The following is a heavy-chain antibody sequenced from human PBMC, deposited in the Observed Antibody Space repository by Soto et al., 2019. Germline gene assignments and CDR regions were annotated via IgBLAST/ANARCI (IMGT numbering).Heavy chain of an antibody. D-gene: IGHD3-10*01. J-gene: IGHJ5*02. CDR1: VGSISSSSYY. V-gene: IGHV4-39*01. Sequence: SETLSLTCTVSVGSISSSSYYWGWIRQPPGKGLEWNGSIYYSGSTYYNPSLKSRDTISVDTSKNQFSLKLSSVTAADTAVYYCARQSYGSGSYSNWFDPWGQGILVTVPS. CDR2: IYYSGST. CDR3: ARQSYGSGSYSNWFDP.